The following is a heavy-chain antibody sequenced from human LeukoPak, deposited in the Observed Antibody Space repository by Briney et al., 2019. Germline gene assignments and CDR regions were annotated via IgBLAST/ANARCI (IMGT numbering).Heavy chain of an antibody. CDR3: ARGIGYCSSTSCSHFEY. CDR1: GGTFSSYA. D-gene: IGHD2-2*01. J-gene: IGHJ4*02. CDR2: IIPIFGTA. Sequence: SVKVSCKASGGTFSSYAISWVRQAPGQGLEWMGGIIPIFGTANYAQKFQGRVTITADESTSTAYMELSSLRSEDTAVYYCARGIGYCSSTSCSHFEYWGQGTLVTVSS. V-gene: IGHV1-69*13.